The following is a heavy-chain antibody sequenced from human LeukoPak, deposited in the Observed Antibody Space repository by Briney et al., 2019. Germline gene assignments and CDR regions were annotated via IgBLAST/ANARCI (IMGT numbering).Heavy chain of an antibody. V-gene: IGHV1-69*04. CDR3: ARERLYYYGSGRDYYYGMDV. CDR1: GGTFSSYA. Sequence: SVKVSCKASGGTFSSYAISWVRQAPGQGLEWMGRIIPILGIANYAQKFQGRVTITADKSTSTAYMELSSLRSEDAAVYYCARERLYYYGSGRDYYYGMDVWGQGTTVTVSS. CDR2: IIPILGIA. D-gene: IGHD3-10*01. J-gene: IGHJ6*02.